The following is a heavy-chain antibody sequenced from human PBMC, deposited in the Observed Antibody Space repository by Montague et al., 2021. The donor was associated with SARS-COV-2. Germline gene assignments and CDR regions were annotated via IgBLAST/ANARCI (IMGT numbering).Heavy chain of an antibody. J-gene: IGHJ4*02. CDR1: GDSISHYSYY. D-gene: IGHD6-19*01. CDR3: ARVRQWLVHFDY. CDR2: LYCSGST. Sequence: SETLSLTCTVSGDSISHYSYYWGWLRPPPGQGLVWIGSLYCSGSTYSYPSPKIRVTISVYTSKNQVSLKLNSVTAADTAVYYCARVRQWLVHFDYWGQGTLVTVSS. V-gene: IGHV4-39*07.